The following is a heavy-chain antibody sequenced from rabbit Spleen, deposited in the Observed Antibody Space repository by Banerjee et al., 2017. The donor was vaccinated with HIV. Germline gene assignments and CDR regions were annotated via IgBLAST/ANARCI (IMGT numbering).Heavy chain of an antibody. V-gene: IGHV1S47*01. J-gene: IGHJ4*01. CDR3: ARDLVGVIGWNFYL. D-gene: IGHD5-1*01. Sequence: QEQLEESGGGLVKPGGTLTLTCKASGFSLFSYWICWVRQAPGKGLEWIGCINNGDGRASYASWVNGRFTMSRSTSLNTVTLQMTSLTAADTATYFCARDLVGVIGWNFYLWGPGTLVTVS. CDR1: GFSLFSYW. CDR2: INNGDGRA.